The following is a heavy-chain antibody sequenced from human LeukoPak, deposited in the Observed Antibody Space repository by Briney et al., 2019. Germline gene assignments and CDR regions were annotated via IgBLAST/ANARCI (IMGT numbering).Heavy chain of an antibody. V-gene: IGHV3-21*01. D-gene: IGHD3-10*01. J-gene: IGHJ4*02. Sequence: PSETLSLTCVVSGGSISSSNWWSLVRPAPGKGLEWVSSISSSSSYRYYADSVKGRFTISRDNAKNSLYLQMNSLRAEDTAVYYCASGITMVRGPTHFDYWGQGTLVTVSS. CDR1: GGSISSSN. CDR2: ISSSSSYR. CDR3: ASGITMVRGPTHFDY.